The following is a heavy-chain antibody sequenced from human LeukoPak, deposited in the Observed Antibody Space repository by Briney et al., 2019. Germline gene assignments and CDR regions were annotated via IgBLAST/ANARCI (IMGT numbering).Heavy chain of an antibody. V-gene: IGHV1-46*01. CDR1: GYTFTGYY. CDR3: ARGFRSSGYYLSNWYFDL. Sequence: ASVKVSCKASGYTFTGYYMHWVRQAPGQGLEWMGIINPSGGSTSYAQKFQGRVTMTRDTSTSTVYMELSSLRSEDTAVYYCARGFRSSGYYLSNWYFDLWGRGTLVTVSS. CDR2: INPSGGST. J-gene: IGHJ2*01. D-gene: IGHD3-22*01.